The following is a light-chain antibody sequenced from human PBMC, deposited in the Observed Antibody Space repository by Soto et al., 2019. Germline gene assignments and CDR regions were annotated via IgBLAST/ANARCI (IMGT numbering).Light chain of an antibody. Sequence: QPVLTQSPSASASLGASVKLTCTLSSGHSSYAIAWHQQQPEKGPRFLMKLEGSGSYNKGSGVPDRFSGSSSGADRYLTISSLQSEDEADYYCETWDSTRVFGGGTKLTVL. CDR1: SGHSSYA. CDR2: LEGSGSY. J-gene: IGLJ3*02. CDR3: ETWDSTRV. V-gene: IGLV4-60*03.